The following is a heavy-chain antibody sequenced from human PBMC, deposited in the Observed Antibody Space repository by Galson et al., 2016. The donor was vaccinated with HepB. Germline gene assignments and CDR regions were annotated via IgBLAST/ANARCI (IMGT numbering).Heavy chain of an antibody. J-gene: IGHJ5*02. CDR3: ARGRGVYRSSEDGHLFDP. CDR2: TSADGTDE. CDR1: GFTLSSYA. D-gene: IGHD6-13*01. V-gene: IGHV3-30*04. Sequence: SLRLSCAGSGFTLSSYAMHWVRQAPGKGPEWMAVTSADGTDEDYADSVKGRFTISRDNSENTLYLQMNSLRPDDTAVYYGARGRGVYRSSEDGHLFDPWGQGTLVTVSS.